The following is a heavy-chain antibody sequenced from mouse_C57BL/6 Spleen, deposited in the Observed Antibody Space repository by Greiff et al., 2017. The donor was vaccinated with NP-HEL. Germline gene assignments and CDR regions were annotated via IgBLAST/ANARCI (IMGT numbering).Heavy chain of an antibody. CDR2: ISSGGSYT. Sequence: DVKLQESGGDLVKPGGSLKLSCAASGFTFSSYGMSWVRQTPDKRLEWVATISSGGSYTYYPDSVKGRFTISRDNAKNTLYLQMSSLKSEDTAMYYCARHIRGYFDVWGTGTTVTVSS. CDR1: GFTFSSYG. CDR3: ARHIRGYFDV. V-gene: IGHV5-6*02. J-gene: IGHJ1*03.